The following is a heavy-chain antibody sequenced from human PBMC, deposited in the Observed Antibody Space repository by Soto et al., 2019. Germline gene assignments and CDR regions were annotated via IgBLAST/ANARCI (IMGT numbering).Heavy chain of an antibody. CDR1: GFTFNTYT. Sequence: GGSLRLSCAASGFTFNTYTMHWVRQAPGKGLEWVAVISYNGSKKDNADSVKGRFTISRANSKNTLYLQMNSLRAEDTAVYYCARSYSNRWHTFDYWGQGTLVSVSS. CDR3: ARSYSNRWHTFDY. V-gene: IGHV3-30-3*01. CDR2: ISYNGSKK. J-gene: IGHJ4*02. D-gene: IGHD6-13*01.